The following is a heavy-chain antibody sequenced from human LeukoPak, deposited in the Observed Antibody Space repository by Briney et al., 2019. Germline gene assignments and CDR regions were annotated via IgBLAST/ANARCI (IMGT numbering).Heavy chain of an antibody. D-gene: IGHD4-23*01. CDR2: IWYDGSNK. CDR1: GFTFSTYG. Sequence: GGSLRLSCAASGFTFSTYGMHWVRQAPGKGLEWVAVIWYDGSNKYYADSVKGRFTISRDNSKNTLYLQMNSLRAEDTAVYYCAKANGGNNARFDYWGQGTLVTVCS. J-gene: IGHJ4*02. CDR3: AKANGGNNARFDY. V-gene: IGHV3-33*06.